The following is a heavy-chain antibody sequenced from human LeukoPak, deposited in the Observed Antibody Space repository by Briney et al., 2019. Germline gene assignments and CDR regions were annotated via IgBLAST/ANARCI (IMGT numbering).Heavy chain of an antibody. D-gene: IGHD1-26*01. CDR1: GASITSYY. Sequence: SETLSLTCSVSGASITSYYWNWIRQPPGKGLEWIGNTYSSGNTNYNPSLESRVTISLDTSKNKFSLRLSSVTAADTAVYYCAKDWELGSWGQGTLVTVSS. CDR3: AKDWELGS. V-gene: IGHV4-59*01. J-gene: IGHJ5*02. CDR2: TYSSGNT.